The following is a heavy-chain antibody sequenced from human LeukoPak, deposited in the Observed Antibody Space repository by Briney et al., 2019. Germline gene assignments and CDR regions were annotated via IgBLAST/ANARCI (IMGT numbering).Heavy chain of an antibody. Sequence: SETLSLTCAVYGGSFSNYYWGWIRQPPGKGLEWIGEINHSGRTNYNSSLKSRVTISVDTSKNQFSLKLISVSAADTAVYYCVRLRNQQNTLYKTNWFGPWGQGTLVTVSS. J-gene: IGHJ5*02. D-gene: IGHD1-14*01. CDR1: GGSFSNYY. V-gene: IGHV4-34*01. CDR3: VRLRNQQNTLYKTNWFGP. CDR2: INHSGRT.